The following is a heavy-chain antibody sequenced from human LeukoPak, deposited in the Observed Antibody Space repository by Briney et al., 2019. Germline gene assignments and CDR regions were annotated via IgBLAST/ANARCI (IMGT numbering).Heavy chain of an antibody. J-gene: IGHJ6*03. CDR1: GFTFSSYA. V-gene: IGHV3-30*04. CDR2: IWYDGSNK. D-gene: IGHD3-3*01. Sequence: GRSLRLSCAAPGFTFSSYAMHWVRQAPGKGLEWVAVIWYDGSNKYYADSVKGRFTISRDNSKNTLYLQMNSLRAEDTAVYYCAKAGSRKNNDFWSGYSPRSYYYYYMDVWGKGTTVTVSS. CDR3: AKAGSRKNNDFWSGYSPRSYYYYYMDV.